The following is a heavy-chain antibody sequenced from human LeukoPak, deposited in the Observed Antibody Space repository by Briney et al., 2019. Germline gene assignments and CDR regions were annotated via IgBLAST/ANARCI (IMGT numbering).Heavy chain of an antibody. V-gene: IGHV3-23*01. D-gene: IGHD1-26*01. CDR1: GFTFSSYG. J-gene: IGHJ4*02. CDR2: ISGSGGST. Sequence: PGGSLRLSCAASGFTFSSYGMSWVRQAPGKGLEWVSAISGSGGSTYYADSVKGRFTISRDNSKNTLYLQMNSLRAEDTAVYYCAKDPSRWEPMGDFDYWGQGTLVTVSS. CDR3: AKDPSRWEPMGDFDY.